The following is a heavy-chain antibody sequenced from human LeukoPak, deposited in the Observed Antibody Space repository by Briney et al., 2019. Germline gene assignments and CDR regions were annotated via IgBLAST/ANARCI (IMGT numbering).Heavy chain of an antibody. CDR1: GYTFTGDY. Sequence: ASVKVSCKASGYTFTGDYMHWVRQAPGQGLEWMGRIDPNSGGTNYAQKFQGRVTMTRDTSISTAYMELSRLRSDDTAVYYCAACSGGSCYDLDYWGQGTLVTVSS. J-gene: IGHJ4*02. V-gene: IGHV1-2*06. CDR3: AACSGGSCYDLDY. CDR2: IDPNSGGT. D-gene: IGHD2-15*01.